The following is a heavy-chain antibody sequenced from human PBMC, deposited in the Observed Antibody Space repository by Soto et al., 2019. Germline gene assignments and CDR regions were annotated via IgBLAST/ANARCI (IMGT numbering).Heavy chain of an antibody. Sequence: QITLKKSGPTLVKPTQTLTLTCTFFGFSLSTSGVGVGWIRQPPGKALEWLALIYWNDDKRYSPSLKSRLTITKDTSKNQVVLTMTNMDPVDTASYYCAHSLGVVIIRGEYPGDYFDYWGQGTLVTASS. V-gene: IGHV2-5*01. D-gene: IGHD3-3*01. CDR1: GFSLSTSGVG. J-gene: IGHJ4*02. CDR2: IYWNDDK. CDR3: AHSLGVVIIRGEYPGDYFDY.